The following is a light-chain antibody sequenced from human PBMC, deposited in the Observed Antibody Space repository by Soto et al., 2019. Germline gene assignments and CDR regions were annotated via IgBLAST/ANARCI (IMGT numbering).Light chain of an antibody. Sequence: ETVLTQSPGTLSLSPGERATLSCRASESVNSNYLAWYQRKPGQAPRLLIYGASTRATGIPDRFSGSGSGTEFTLTISSLQSEDFTIYYCQYYNNWLATFGGGTKVDIK. J-gene: IGKJ4*01. V-gene: IGKV3D-15*01. CDR3: QYYNNWLAT. CDR1: ESVNSN. CDR2: GAS.